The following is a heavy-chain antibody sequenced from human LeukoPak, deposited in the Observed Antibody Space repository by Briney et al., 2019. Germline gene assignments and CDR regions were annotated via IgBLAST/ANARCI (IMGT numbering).Heavy chain of an antibody. CDR3: AKEYYSSGWSLMDV. D-gene: IGHD6-19*01. Sequence: GGSLRLSCAASGFTFSSYGMHWVRQAPGKGLEWVAFIRYDGSNKYFPDSVRGRFTISRDNSKNTLSLQMNSLRAEDTAVYYCAKEYYSSGWSLMDVWGKGTTVTVSS. CDR2: IRYDGSNK. V-gene: IGHV3-30*02. J-gene: IGHJ6*03. CDR1: GFTFSSYG.